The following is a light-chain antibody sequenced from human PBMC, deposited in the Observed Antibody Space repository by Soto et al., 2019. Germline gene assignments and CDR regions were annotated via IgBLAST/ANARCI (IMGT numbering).Light chain of an antibody. CDR2: EVR. V-gene: IGLV2-14*01. J-gene: IGLJ1*01. CDR1: SSDVGGYNH. CDR3: SLYAHASSYV. Sequence: QSALTQPASVSGSPGQSITISCTGTSSDVGGYNHVSWYQQHPGKAPKLMIYEVRNRPSGVSDRFAASKSGNTASLTSSGLHAEEWADYYCSLYAHASSYVFGTGTKLTVL.